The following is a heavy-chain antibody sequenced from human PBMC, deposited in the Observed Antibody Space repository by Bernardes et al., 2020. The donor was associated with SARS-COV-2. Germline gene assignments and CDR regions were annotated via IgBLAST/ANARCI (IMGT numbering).Heavy chain of an antibody. V-gene: IGHV3-66*01. Sequence: GSLRLSCAASGFTVSSNYMSWVRQAPGKGLEWVSVIYSGGSTYYADSVKGRFTISRDNSKNTLYLQMNSLRGEDTAVYYCARDPPRCSGGSCYSGYYYGMDVWGQGTTVTVSS. CDR2: IYSGGST. CDR1: GFTVSSNY. J-gene: IGHJ6*02. CDR3: ARDPPRCSGGSCYSGYYYGMDV. D-gene: IGHD2-15*01.